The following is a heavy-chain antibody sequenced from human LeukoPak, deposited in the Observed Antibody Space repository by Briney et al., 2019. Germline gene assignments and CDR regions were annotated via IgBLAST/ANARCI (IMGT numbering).Heavy chain of an antibody. Sequence: PGGSLRLSCAASGFTFSSYWMSWVRQAPRKGLEWVANIKQDGSEKYYVDSVKGRFTISRDNAKNSLYLQMNSLRAEDTAIYYCAKYHRPGEEPPTYFDYWGQGTLVTVSS. J-gene: IGHJ4*02. CDR2: IKQDGSEK. CDR1: GFTFSSYW. D-gene: IGHD3-10*01. V-gene: IGHV3-7*03. CDR3: AKYHRPGEEPPTYFDY.